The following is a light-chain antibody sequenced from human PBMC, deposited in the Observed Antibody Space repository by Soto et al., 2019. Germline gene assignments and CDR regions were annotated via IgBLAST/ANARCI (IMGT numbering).Light chain of an antibody. CDR2: EVS. V-gene: IGLV2-14*01. CDR1: NSDVGSFRY. Sequence: QSALTQPASVSGSPGQSVTISCTGTNSDVGSFRYVSWYQQHPGKAPKLLIFEVSYRPSGVSTRFSGSKSGNTASLTISGLRTEEEADYHCSSFTSTSTQVFGTGTKVT. J-gene: IGLJ1*01. CDR3: SSFTSTSTQV.